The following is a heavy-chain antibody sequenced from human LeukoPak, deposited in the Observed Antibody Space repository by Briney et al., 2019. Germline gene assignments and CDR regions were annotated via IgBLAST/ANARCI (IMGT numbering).Heavy chain of an antibody. J-gene: IGHJ4*02. CDR1: GYTFTGYY. V-gene: IGHV1-2*02. Sequence: GASVKVSCKASGYTFTGYYMHWVRQAPGQGLEWMGWINPNSGGTNYAQKFQGRVTMTRDTSISTAYMELSRLRSDDTAVYYCARIWVVTSFGKRRVSGFDYWGQGTLVTVSS. CDR3: ARIWVVTSFGKRRVSGFDY. D-gene: IGHD4-23*01. CDR2: INPNSGGT.